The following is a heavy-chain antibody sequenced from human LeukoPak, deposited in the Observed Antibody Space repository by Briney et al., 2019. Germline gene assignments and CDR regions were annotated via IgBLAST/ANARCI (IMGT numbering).Heavy chain of an antibody. CDR3: ARGIAGDYYGMDV. J-gene: IGHJ6*02. Sequence: SKTLSLTCTVSGGSISSYYWSWIRQPPGKGLEWIGYIYYSGSTNYNPSLKSRVTISVDTSKNQFSLKLSSVTAADAAVYYCARGIAGDYYGMDVWGQGTTVTVSS. D-gene: IGHD2/OR15-2a*01. V-gene: IGHV4-59*01. CDR2: IYYSGST. CDR1: GGSISSYY.